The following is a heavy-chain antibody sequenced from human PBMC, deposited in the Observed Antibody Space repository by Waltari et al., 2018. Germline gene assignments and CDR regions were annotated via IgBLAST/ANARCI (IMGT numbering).Heavy chain of an antibody. CDR1: GFTFSTNW. Sequence: VQLVESGGGLIQPGGSLRLSCAGSGFTFSTNWMHWVRQAPGKGLGWILRISGDANITTYADSLKVRFTISRDNAKNTLYLQMDSLSVDDTAVYYCTRETKADRCFGDWGPGTLVTVSS. V-gene: IGHV3-74*01. CDR3: TRETKADRCFGD. D-gene: IGHD2-8*01. J-gene: IGHJ4*02. CDR2: ISGDANIT.